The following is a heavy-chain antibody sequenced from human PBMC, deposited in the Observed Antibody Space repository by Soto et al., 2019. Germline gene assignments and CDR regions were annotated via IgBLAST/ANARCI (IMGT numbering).Heavy chain of an antibody. CDR1: GGSISSGGYY. D-gene: IGHD3-22*01. V-gene: IGHV4-31*03. J-gene: IGHJ4*02. Sequence: SETLSLTCTVSGGSISSGGYYWSWIRQHPGKGLEWIGYIYYSGSTYYNPSLKSRVTISVDTSKNQFSLKLSSVTAADTAVYYCASPRVGSGYYSPFDYWGQGTLVTAPQ. CDR2: IYYSGST. CDR3: ASPRVGSGYYSPFDY.